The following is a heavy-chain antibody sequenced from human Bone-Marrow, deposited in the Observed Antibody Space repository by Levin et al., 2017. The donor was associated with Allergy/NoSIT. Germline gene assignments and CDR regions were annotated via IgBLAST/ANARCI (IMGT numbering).Heavy chain of an antibody. CDR2: MDSDGSST. V-gene: IGHV3-74*01. D-gene: IGHD2-2*03. J-gene: IGHJ6*02. Sequence: GGSLRLSCAASGFTFSSYWMHWVRQAPGKGLVWVSRMDSDGSSTSYADSVKGRFTISRDNAKNTLYLQMNSLRAEDTAVYYCARDGYCSSSSCKYFHGMDVWGQGTTVTVSS. CDR1: GFTFSSYW. CDR3: ARDGYCSSSSCKYFHGMDV.